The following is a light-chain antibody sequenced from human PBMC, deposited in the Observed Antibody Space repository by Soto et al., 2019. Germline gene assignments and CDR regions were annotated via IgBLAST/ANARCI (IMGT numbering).Light chain of an antibody. CDR1: QSVSSSY. CDR2: GAS. V-gene: IGKV3-20*01. CDR3: QQYGSSPYT. Sequence: EIVLTQSPGTLSLSPGERATLSCRASQSVSSSYLAWYQQKPGQAPRLHIYGASSRATGIPGRFSGSGSGTDFTLTISRLEPEDFAVYSGQQYGSSPYTFGQGTKLEIK. J-gene: IGKJ2*01.